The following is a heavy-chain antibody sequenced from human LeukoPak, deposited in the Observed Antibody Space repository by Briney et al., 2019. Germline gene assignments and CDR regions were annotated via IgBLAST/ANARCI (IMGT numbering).Heavy chain of an antibody. CDR1: GGSISGTDLY. J-gene: IGHJ4*02. CDR2: IHSSGNS. V-gene: IGHV4-39*01. Sequence: SETLSLTCTVSGGSISGTDLYWGWIRQLPGKGLEWIGNIHSSGNSFRNPSLKSRVTISVDTSKNQFSLKLSSVTAADTAVYYCARMKGYYYGSGSPEFDYWGQGTLVTVSS. D-gene: IGHD3-10*01. CDR3: ARMKGYYYGSGSPEFDY.